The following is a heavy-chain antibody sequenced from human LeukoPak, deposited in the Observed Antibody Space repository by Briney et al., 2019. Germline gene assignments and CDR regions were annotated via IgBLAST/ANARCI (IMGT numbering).Heavy chain of an antibody. J-gene: IGHJ4*02. CDR1: GFTFSDYT. CDR3: ARVQGSPY. V-gene: IGHV3-21*01. CDR2: ITGDSTYI. Sequence: GGSLRLSCAASGFTFSDYTRNWVRQPPGKGLEWVSSITGDSTYIYYADSVKGRFTVSRDNTKNSLYLHINSLRAEDTSVYYCARVQGSPYWGQGTLVTVSS.